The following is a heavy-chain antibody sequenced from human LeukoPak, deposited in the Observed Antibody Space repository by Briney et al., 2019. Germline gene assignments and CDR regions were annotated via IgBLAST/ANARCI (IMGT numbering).Heavy chain of an antibody. V-gene: IGHV3-30*02. J-gene: IGHJ4*02. CDR1: GFTFSSYG. D-gene: IGHD5-24*01. Sequence: GSLRLSCAASGFTFSSYGMHWVRQAPGKGLEWVAFIRYDGSNKYYADSVKGRFTISRDNSKNTLYLQMNSLQTEDTAVYYCTTRRWAQEMATIPYYFNYWGQGTLVTVSS. CDR3: TTRRWAQEMATIPYYFNY. CDR2: IRYDGSNK.